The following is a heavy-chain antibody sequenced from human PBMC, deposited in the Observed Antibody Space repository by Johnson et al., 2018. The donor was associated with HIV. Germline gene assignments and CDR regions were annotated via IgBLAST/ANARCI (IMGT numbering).Heavy chain of an antibody. D-gene: IGHD6-19*01. Sequence: QMQLVESGGGLVQPGGSLRLSCAASGFTFSSYGMHWVRQAPGKGLEWVAFIRYDGTNKYYADSMKGRFTISRDNSKNTLYLQMSSLRPEDTAVYYCAKIGQWRERLDAFDVWGQGTMVTVSS. V-gene: IGHV3-30*02. CDR3: AKIGQWRERLDAFDV. CDR1: GFTFSSYG. J-gene: IGHJ3*01. CDR2: IRYDGTNK.